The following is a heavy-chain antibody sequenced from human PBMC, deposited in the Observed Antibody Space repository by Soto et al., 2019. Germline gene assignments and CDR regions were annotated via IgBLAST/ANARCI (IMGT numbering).Heavy chain of an antibody. CDR2: MNPNSGNT. V-gene: IGHV1-8*01. CDR1: GYTFTIYE. D-gene: IGHD1-7*01. CDR3: ARAPLELRSCIDY. Sequence: QVQLVQSGAEVKKPGASLKVSSKASGYTFTIYEINWLRQATGQGLEWMGWMNPNSGNTGYAQKFQGRVTMTRNTSISTAYMELSSLRSEDTAVYYCARAPLELRSCIDYWGQGTLVTVSS. J-gene: IGHJ4*02.